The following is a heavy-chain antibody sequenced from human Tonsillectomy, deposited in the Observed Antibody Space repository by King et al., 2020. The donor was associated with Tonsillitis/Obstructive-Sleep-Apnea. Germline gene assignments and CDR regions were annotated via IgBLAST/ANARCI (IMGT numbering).Heavy chain of an antibody. CDR2: ISSSGSTI. V-gene: IGHV3-48*03. D-gene: IGHD3-9*01. CDR3: ARCRYFDWDAFDI. Sequence: EVQLVESGGGLVQPGVSLRLSCAASGFTFSSYEMNWVRQAPGKGLEWLSYISSSGSTIYYADSVKGRFTISRDNAKNSMYLQMNSLRAEDTAVYYWARCRYFDWDAFDIWGQGTMVTVSS. CDR1: GFTFSSYE. J-gene: IGHJ3*02.